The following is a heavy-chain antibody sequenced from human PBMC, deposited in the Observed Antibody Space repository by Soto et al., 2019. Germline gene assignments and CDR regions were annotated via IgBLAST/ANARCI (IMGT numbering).Heavy chain of an antibody. CDR1: GYTLTELS. Sequence: ASVKVSCKVSGYTLTELSMHWVRQAPGKGLEWMGGFDPEDGETIYAQKFRGRVTMTEDTSTDTAYMELSSLRSEDTAVYYCATLDRSGYYYYGMDVWGQGTTVTVSS. CDR2: FDPEDGET. J-gene: IGHJ6*02. V-gene: IGHV1-24*01. D-gene: IGHD2-2*03. CDR3: ATLDRSGYYYYGMDV.